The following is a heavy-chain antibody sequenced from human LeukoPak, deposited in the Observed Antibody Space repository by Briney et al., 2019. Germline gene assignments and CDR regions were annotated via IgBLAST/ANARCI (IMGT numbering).Heavy chain of an antibody. J-gene: IGHJ3*01. CDR3: GQDPNGNYIGAFDF. CDR2: ILGGGGT. Sequence: GGSLRLSCAASGLIFHNYALVWIRRAPEKGPEWVSAILGGGGTFYADAVKGRFTISRDNSKNTLYLQTNSLRAEDTATYYCGQDPNGNYIGAFDFWGRGTMVTVSS. V-gene: IGHV3-23*01. CDR1: GLIFHNYA. D-gene: IGHD4-17*01.